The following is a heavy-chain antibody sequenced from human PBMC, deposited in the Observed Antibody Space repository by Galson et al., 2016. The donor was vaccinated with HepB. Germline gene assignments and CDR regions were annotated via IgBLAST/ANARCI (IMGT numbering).Heavy chain of an antibody. D-gene: IGHD3-9*01. CDR1: GFAFSSYS. V-gene: IGHV3-21*01. CDR3: TKWDWISGDLLTGYSVDY. CDR2: ITKNGGLI. J-gene: IGHJ4*02. Sequence: SLRLSCAASGFAFSSYSMNWVRQAPGKGLEWVAGITKNGGLIFYGESVKGRFTISRDNVKNSVYLQMNSRRVEDTAVYYCTKWDWISGDLLTGYSVDYWGPGILVSVSS.